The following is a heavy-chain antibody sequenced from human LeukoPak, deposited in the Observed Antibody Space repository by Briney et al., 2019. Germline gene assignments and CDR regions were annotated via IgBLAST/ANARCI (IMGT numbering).Heavy chain of an antibody. D-gene: IGHD3-16*01. V-gene: IGHV3-48*02. CDR1: GFTFTSYS. CDR2: IRSSSSII. J-gene: IGHJ4*02. Sequence: GGSLRLSCAASGFTFTSYSMNWFGQAPGKGLEWVSYIRSSSSIISYADSVKGRFTISSDDAKNSLYLQMNSLRDEDTAVYYCARDDNWVFDSWGQGTLVTVSS. CDR3: ARDDNWVFDS.